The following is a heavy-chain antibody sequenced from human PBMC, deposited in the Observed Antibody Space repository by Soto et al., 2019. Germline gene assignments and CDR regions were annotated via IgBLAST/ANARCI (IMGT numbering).Heavy chain of an antibody. CDR2: ITYDGSFQ. CDR3: AKDRVGGTFYTPLAF. J-gene: IGHJ4*02. CDR1: GFNFDNYG. D-gene: IGHD1-7*01. V-gene: IGHV3-30*18. Sequence: GSLRLSCQASGFNFDNYGMHWVRQAPGKGLEWVAVITYDGSFQYYADSVKGRFTISRDNSKNTLSLHLNTLKPEDTAVYHCAKDRVGGTFYTPLAFWGQGTLVTVSS.